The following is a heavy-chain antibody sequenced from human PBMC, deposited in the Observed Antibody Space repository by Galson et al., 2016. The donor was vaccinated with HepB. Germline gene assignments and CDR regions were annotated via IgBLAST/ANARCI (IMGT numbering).Heavy chain of an antibody. V-gene: IGHV3-23*01. CDR3: VKPRSSGWYEFDY. J-gene: IGHJ4*02. CDR2: ITGSGDTT. Sequence: SLRLSCAASGFTFSDYVMSWVRQAPGKGLEWVSVITGSGDTTYYAGSVKGRFTISRDNSKNTLFLQMNSLRAEDTAIYYCVKPRSSGWYEFDYWGQGTLVTVSS. D-gene: IGHD6-13*01. CDR1: GFTFSDYV.